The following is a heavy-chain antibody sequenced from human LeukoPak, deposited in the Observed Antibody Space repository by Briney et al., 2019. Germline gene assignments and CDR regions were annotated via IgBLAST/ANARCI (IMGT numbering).Heavy chain of an antibody. CDR3: ARESSGGFDN. D-gene: IGHD3-3*01. Sequence: GGSLRLTCAASGFTFSSYDIHWVRQAPGKGLEWVTIILYDGSNQYYADSVKGRFTISRDNSKNTVYLQMNSLTAEDTAVYYCARESSGGFDNWAQGTLVTVSS. CDR1: GFTFSSYD. CDR2: ILYDGSNQ. J-gene: IGHJ4*02. V-gene: IGHV3-33*05.